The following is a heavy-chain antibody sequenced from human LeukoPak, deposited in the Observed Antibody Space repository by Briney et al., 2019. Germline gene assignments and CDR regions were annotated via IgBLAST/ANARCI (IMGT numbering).Heavy chain of an antibody. V-gene: IGHV3-23*01. CDR3: AAFLAIVTARDSLYFQH. CDR2: VSGSGGVT. J-gene: IGHJ1*01. Sequence: GGSLRLSCAASGFTFSNYAMSWVRQAPGKGLEWVSGVSGSGGVTYHADSVKGRFTISRDNSKNTLHLQMNSLRAEDTAVFYCAAFLAIVTARDSLYFQHWGQGTLVTVSS. CDR1: GFTFSNYA. D-gene: IGHD3-3*02.